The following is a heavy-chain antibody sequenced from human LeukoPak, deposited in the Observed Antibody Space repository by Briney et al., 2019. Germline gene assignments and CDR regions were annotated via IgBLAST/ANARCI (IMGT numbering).Heavy chain of an antibody. V-gene: IGHV3-30*02. Sequence: GGSLRLSCAASGFTFSSYGMHWVRQAPGKGLEWVAFIRYDGSNKYYADSVKGRFTISRDNSKNTPYLQMNSLRAEDTAVYYCAKDGDYGDYFDYWGQGTLVTVSS. CDR3: AKDGDYGDYFDY. CDR1: GFTFSSYG. D-gene: IGHD4-17*01. J-gene: IGHJ4*02. CDR2: IRYDGSNK.